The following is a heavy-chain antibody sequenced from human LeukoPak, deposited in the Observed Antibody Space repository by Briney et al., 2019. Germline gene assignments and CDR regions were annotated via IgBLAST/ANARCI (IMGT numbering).Heavy chain of an antibody. D-gene: IGHD5-18*01. CDR1: GDSISSYY. V-gene: IGHV4-59*01. CDR2: TYYSGST. CDR3: ARLGASYIRPYYFDY. Sequence: SETLSLTCTVSGDSISSYYWSWIRQPPGKGLEWMGYTYYSGSTNYNPSLKSRVTISVDTSKKQFSLKLSSVTAADTAVYYCARLGASYIRPYYFDYWGQGTLVTVSS. J-gene: IGHJ4*02.